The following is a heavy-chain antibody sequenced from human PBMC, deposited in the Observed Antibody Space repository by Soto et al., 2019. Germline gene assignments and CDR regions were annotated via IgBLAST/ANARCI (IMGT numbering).Heavy chain of an antibody. CDR1: GGSFSGYY. V-gene: IGHV4-34*01. CDR2: INHSGST. Sequence: QVQLQQWGAGLLKPSETLSLTCAVYGGSFSGYYWSWIRQPPGKGLEWIGEINHSGSTNYNPSLKSRVNISVDTSKNQFALKRSSGTAADTAVYYCARGRGTSWGQGTLVTVSS. CDR3: ARGRGTS. D-gene: IGHD1-1*01. J-gene: IGHJ4*02.